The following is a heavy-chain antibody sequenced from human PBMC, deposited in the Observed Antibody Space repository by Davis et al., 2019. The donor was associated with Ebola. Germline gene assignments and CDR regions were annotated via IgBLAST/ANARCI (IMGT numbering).Heavy chain of an antibody. J-gene: IGHJ6*02. CDR3: ARDPHITIFGVVITDYYYYGMDV. CDR1: GFTFSSYG. CDR2: IKQDGSEK. V-gene: IGHV3-7*01. D-gene: IGHD3-3*01. Sequence: PGGSLRLSCAASGFTFSSYGMHWVRQAPGKGLEWVANIKQDGSEKYYVDSVKGRFTISRDNAKNSLYLQMNSLRAEDTAVYYCARDPHITIFGVVITDYYYYGMDVWGQGTTVTVSS.